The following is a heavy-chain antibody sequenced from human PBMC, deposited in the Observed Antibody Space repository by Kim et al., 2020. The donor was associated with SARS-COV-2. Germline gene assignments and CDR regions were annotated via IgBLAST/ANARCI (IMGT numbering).Heavy chain of an antibody. Sequence: GGSLRLSCAASGFTFSSYWMSWVRQAPGKGLEWVANIKQDGSEKHYVDSVKGRFTISRDNAKNSLYLQMNNLRAEDTAVYYCAREGGHYYDSSGYGYWGQGTLVTVSS. J-gene: IGHJ4*02. V-gene: IGHV3-7*01. CDR1: GFTFSSYW. CDR3: AREGGHYYDSSGYGY. CDR2: IKQDGSEK. D-gene: IGHD3-22*01.